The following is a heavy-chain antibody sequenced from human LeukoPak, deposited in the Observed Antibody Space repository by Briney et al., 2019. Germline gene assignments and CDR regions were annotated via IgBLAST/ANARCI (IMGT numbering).Heavy chain of an antibody. V-gene: IGHV3-69-1*01. J-gene: IGHJ4*02. D-gene: IGHD3-10*01. CDR3: AKDSLWFGEETYYFDY. CDR2: ISSSSTI. CDR1: GFTFSDYY. Sequence: GGSLRLSCAASGFTFSDYYMSWIRQAPGKGLEWVSYISSSSTIYYADSVKGRFTISRDNSKNTLYLQMNSLRAEDTAVYYCAKDSLWFGEETYYFDYWGQGTLVTVSS.